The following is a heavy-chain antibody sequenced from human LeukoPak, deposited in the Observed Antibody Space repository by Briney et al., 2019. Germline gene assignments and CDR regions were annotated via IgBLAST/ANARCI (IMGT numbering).Heavy chain of an antibody. J-gene: IGHJ5*01. Sequence: GASVKVSCKASGYTFTAYYIHWVRQAPGQGLEWMGRINPNSGGTNYAQKFQGRVTMTRDTSISTAYMELSRLRSDDTAVYFCARPWEITMSERSYNWFDSWGQGTQVTVSS. V-gene: IGHV1-2*02. CDR3: ARPWEITMSERSYNWFDS. CDR1: GYTFTAYY. D-gene: IGHD1-26*01. CDR2: INPNSGGT.